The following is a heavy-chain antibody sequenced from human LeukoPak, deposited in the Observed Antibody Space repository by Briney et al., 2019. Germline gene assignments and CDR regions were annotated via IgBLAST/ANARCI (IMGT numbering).Heavy chain of an antibody. CDR1: GFTFSSYA. V-gene: IGHV3-21*01. Sequence: GGTLRLSCAASGFTFSSYAMSWVRQAPGKGLEWVSSISSSSSYIYYADSVKGRFTISRDNAKNSLYLQMNSLRAEDTAVYYCARDRTTRIHNWFDPWGQGTLVTVSS. CDR3: ARDRTTRIHNWFDP. D-gene: IGHD1-7*01. CDR2: ISSSSSYI. J-gene: IGHJ5*02.